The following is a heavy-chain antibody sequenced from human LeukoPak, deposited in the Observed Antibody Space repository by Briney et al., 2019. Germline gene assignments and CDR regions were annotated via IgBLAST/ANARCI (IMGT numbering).Heavy chain of an antibody. CDR1: GFTFSSYA. D-gene: IGHD3-10*01. V-gene: IGHV3-21*04. J-gene: IGHJ4*02. CDR3: ATRAGSYGYYFDY. Sequence: GGSLRLSCAASGFTFSSYAMSWVRQAPGKGLEWVSSISSSSSYIYYADSVKGRFTISRDNSKNTLYLQMNSLRAEDTAVYYCATRAGSYGYYFDYWGQGTLVTVSS. CDR2: ISSSSSYI.